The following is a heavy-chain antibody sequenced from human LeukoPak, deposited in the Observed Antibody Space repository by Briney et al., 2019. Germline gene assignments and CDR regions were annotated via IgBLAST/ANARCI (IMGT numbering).Heavy chain of an antibody. D-gene: IGHD6-13*01. J-gene: IGHJ4*02. Sequence: PGRSLRLSCAASGFAFSSHAIHWVRQAPGKGLEWMAVISYDGRNKYYAESVKGRITISRDNSKNTLYLQMNSLRAEDTAVYYCAKDRWHQLVSYPHHYWGQGTLVSVSS. V-gene: IGHV3-30*18. CDR1: GFAFSSHA. CDR3: AKDRWHQLVSYPHHY. CDR2: ISYDGRNK.